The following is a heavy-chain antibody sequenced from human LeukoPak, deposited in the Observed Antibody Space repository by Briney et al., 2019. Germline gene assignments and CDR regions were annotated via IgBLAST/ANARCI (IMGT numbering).Heavy chain of an antibody. J-gene: IGHJ4*02. CDR1: GFTFSSYG. CDR2: ISYDGSNT. V-gene: IGHV3-30*18. Sequence: PGGSLRLSCAASGFTFSSYGMHWVRQAPGKGLEWVAVISYDGSNTYYADSVKGRFTISRDNSKNTLYLQMNSLRGEDTAVYYCAKGGSPSCYSSSGYWGQGTLVTVSS. CDR3: AKGGSPSCYSSSGY. D-gene: IGHD2-2*01.